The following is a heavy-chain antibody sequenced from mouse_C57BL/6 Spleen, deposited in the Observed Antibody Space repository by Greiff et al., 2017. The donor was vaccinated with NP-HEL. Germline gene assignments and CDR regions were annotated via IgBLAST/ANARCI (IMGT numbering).Heavy chain of an antibody. V-gene: IGHV5-9-1*02. J-gene: IGHJ4*01. CDR1: GFTFSSYA. Sequence: EVKLMESGEGLVKPGGSLKLSCAASGFTFSSYAMSWVRQTPEKRLEWVAYISSGGDYIYYADTVKGRFTISRDNARNTLYLQMSSLKSEDTAMYYCTRKDPYYYAMDYWGQGTSVTVSS. CDR3: TRKDPYYYAMDY. CDR2: ISSGGDYI.